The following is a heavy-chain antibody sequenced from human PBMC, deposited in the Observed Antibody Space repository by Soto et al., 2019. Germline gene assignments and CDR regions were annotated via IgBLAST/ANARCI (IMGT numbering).Heavy chain of an antibody. V-gene: IGHV3-30-3*01. J-gene: IGHJ6*02. Sequence: QVQLVESGGGVVQPGRSLRLSCAASGFTFSSYAMHWVRQAPGKGLEWVAVISYDGSNKYYADSVKGRFTISRDNSKNTLYLQMNSLRAEDTAVYYCARVRQDDYYYGMDVWGQGTTVTVSS. CDR1: GFTFSSYA. CDR3: ARVRQDDYYYGMDV. CDR2: ISYDGSNK.